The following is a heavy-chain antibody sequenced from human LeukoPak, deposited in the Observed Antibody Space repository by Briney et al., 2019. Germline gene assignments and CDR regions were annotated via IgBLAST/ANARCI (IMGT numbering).Heavy chain of an antibody. CDR1: GGSISSYY. D-gene: IGHD3-22*01. V-gene: IGHV4-59*01. Sequence: SETLSLTCTVSGGSISSYYWSWIRQPPRKGLEWIGYIYYSGSTNYNPSLKSRVTISVDTSKNQFSLKLSSVTAADTAAYYCARTYYYENSRFDPCGQGALATVSS. J-gene: IGHJ5*02. CDR3: ARTYYYENSRFDP. CDR2: IYYSGST.